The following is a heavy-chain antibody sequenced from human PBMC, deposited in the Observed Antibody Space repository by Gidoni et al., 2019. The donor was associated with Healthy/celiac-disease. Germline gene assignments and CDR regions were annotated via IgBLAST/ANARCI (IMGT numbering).Heavy chain of an antibody. CDR3: ARDRGITIFGVVNNYYGMDV. CDR2: IWYDGSNK. D-gene: IGHD3-3*01. V-gene: IGHV3-33*01. CDR1: GFTFSSYG. J-gene: IGHJ6*02. Sequence: QVQLVESGGGVVQPGRSLRLSCAASGFTFSSYGMHWVRQAPGKGLEWVAVIWYDGSNKYYADSVKGRFTISRDNSKNTLYLQMNSLRAEDTAVYYCARDRGITIFGVVNNYYGMDVWGQGTTVTVSS.